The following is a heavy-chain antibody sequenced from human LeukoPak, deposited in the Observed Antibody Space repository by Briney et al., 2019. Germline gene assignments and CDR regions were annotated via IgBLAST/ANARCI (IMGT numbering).Heavy chain of an antibody. V-gene: IGHV1-69*05. D-gene: IGHD3-10*01. CDR1: GGTFSSYA. J-gene: IGHJ4*02. Sequence: GASVKVSCKASGGTFSSYAISWVRQAPGQGLEWMGGIIPIFGTANYAQKFQGRVTITTDESTSTAYMELSSLRSEDTAVYYCARTAWYGSGSYLDYWGQGTLVTVSS. CDR2: IIPIFGTA. CDR3: ARTAWYGSGSYLDY.